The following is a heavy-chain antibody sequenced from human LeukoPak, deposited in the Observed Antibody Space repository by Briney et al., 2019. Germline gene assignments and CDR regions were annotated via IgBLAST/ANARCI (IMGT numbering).Heavy chain of an antibody. V-gene: IGHV1-8*03. CDR2: MNPKSGDT. CDR1: GYIFIDYE. CDR3: ARGRYMDV. Sequence: GASVKVPCKASGYIFIDYEINWVRQATGQGLEWMGWMNPKSGDTGYEQKFKGRVTITRDSSIRTVYMELSSLRSEDTALYYCARGRYMDVWGKGTTVTVSS. J-gene: IGHJ6*03.